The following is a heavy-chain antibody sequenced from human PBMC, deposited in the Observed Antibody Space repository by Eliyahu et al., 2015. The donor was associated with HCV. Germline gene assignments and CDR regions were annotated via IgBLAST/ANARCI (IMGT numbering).Heavy chain of an antibody. CDR1: GFSLSNARMG. Sequence: QVTLKESGPVLVKPTETLTLTCTXSGFSLSNARMGVSWIRQPPGKAXXWFAHIFSNDEKSXSTSXKSRLTIXKDTSKSQVVLTMTNMDPVDTATYYCARIQKGRVGFAGAFDIWGQGTMVTVSS. V-gene: IGHV2-26*01. J-gene: IGHJ3*02. D-gene: IGHD2-2*01. CDR3: ARIQKGRVGFAGAFDI. CDR2: IFSNDEK.